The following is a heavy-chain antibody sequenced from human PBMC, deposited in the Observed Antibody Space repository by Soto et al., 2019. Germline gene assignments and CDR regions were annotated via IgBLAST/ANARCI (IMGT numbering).Heavy chain of an antibody. CDR3: ATQEVGGSYVYTFDP. Sequence: PSETLSLTCTVSGGSITSSSYYWGWIRQPPGKGLEWIGSIYYSGSTYYNPSLKSRVTISVDTSKNQFSLKLSSVTAADTAVYYCATQEVGGSYVYTFDPWGQGSLVTVSS. CDR2: IYYSGST. D-gene: IGHD1-26*01. CDR1: GGSITSSSYY. V-gene: IGHV4-39*01. J-gene: IGHJ5*02.